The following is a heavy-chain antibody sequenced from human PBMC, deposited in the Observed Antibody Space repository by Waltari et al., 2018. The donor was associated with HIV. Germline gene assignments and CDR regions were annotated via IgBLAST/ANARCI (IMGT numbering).Heavy chain of an antibody. CDR1: GFTFSSYW. V-gene: IGHV3-7*01. CDR3: ASLYCSGGSCYDY. D-gene: IGHD2-15*01. J-gene: IGHJ4*02. CDR2: IKQDGSEK. Sequence: EVQLVESGGGLVQPGGSLRLSCAASGFTFSSYWMTWVRQAPGKGLGWVANIKQDGSEKYYADSVKGRFTISRDNAKNSLYLQMNSLRAEDTAVYYCASLYCSGGSCYDYWGQGTLVTVSS.